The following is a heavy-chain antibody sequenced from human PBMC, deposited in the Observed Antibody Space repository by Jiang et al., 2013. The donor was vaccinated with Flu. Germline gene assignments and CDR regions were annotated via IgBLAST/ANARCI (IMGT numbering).Heavy chain of an antibody. CDR2: ISSSGSTI. J-gene: IGHJ6*04. V-gene: IGHV3-48*03. CDR1: GFTFSSYE. Sequence: VQLVESGGGLVQPGGSLRLSCAASGFTFSSYEMNWVRQAPGKGLEWVSYISSSGSTIYYADSVKGRFTISRDNAKNSLYLQMNSLRVEDTAVYYCARDSYYYGSGSTYYYYGMDVWGKG. CDR3: ARDSYYYGSGSTYYYYGMDV. D-gene: IGHD3-10*01.